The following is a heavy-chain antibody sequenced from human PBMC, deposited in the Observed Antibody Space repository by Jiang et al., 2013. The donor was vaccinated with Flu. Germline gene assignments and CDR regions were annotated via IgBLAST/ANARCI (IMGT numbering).Heavy chain of an antibody. J-gene: IGHJ4*02. CDR3: ARDPTGYSSGWYIFDY. V-gene: IGHV1-18*01. Sequence: SGAEVKVSRKASGYTFTSYGISWVRQAPGQGLEWMGWISAYNGNTNYAQKLQGRVTMTTDTSASTAYMELRSLRSDDTAVYYCARDPTGYSSGWYIFDYWGQGTLVTVSS. CDR1: GYTFTSYG. CDR2: ISAYNGNT. D-gene: IGHD6-19*01.